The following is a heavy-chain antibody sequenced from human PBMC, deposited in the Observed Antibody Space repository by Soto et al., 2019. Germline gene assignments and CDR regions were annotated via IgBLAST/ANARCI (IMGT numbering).Heavy chain of an antibody. V-gene: IGHV4-39*01. J-gene: IGHJ4*02. Sequence: QLKLQESGPGLVKPSETLSLTCTVSGGSISSSSYYWGWIRQPPGKGLEWIGSIYYSGSTYYNPSLKCRVNISVDTSKNQFSLKLSSVTAADTAVYYCARPYYYDSSGIDYWGQGTLVTVSS. CDR2: IYYSGST. CDR3: ARPYYYDSSGIDY. D-gene: IGHD3-22*01. CDR1: GGSISSSSYY.